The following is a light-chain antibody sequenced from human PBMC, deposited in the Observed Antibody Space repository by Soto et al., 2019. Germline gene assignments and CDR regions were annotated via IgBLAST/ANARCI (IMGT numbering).Light chain of an antibody. Sequence: EIVLTHSPGTLSLSPGERATLSCRASQSGSGTYLAWYQQKPGQAPRLLISGASRRATGIPDRFSGSGSGTDFTLTISSLEPEDFAVYYCQQYGKSPLTFGGGTKVDIK. V-gene: IGKV3-20*01. CDR1: QSGSGTY. CDR2: GAS. CDR3: QQYGKSPLT. J-gene: IGKJ4*01.